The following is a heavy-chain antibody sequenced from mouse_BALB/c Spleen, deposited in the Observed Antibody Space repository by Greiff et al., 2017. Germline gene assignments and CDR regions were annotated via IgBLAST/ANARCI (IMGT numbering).Heavy chain of an antibody. CDR1: GFTFSSYT. J-gene: IGHJ2*01. Sequence: EVKLQESGGGLVQPGGSLKLSCAASGFTFSSYTMSWVRQTPEKRLEWVAYISNGGGSTYYPDTVKGRFTISRDNAKNTLYLQMSSLKSEDTAMYYCARPPYFDYWGQGTTLTVSS. V-gene: IGHV5-12-2*01. CDR2: ISNGGGST. CDR3: ARPPYFDY.